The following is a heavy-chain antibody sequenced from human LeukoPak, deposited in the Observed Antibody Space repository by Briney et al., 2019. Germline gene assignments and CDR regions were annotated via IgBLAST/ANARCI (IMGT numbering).Heavy chain of an antibody. CDR2: IYYSGST. CDR1: GGSISSGDYY. D-gene: IGHD1-26*01. Sequence: PSETLSLTCTVSGGSISSGDYYWSWIRQPPGKGLEWIGYIYYSGSTYYNPSLKSRVTISVDTSKNQFSLKLSSVTAADTAVYYCSGSYSLDAFDIWGQGTMVTVSS. J-gene: IGHJ3*02. V-gene: IGHV4-30-4*03. CDR3: SGSYSLDAFDI.